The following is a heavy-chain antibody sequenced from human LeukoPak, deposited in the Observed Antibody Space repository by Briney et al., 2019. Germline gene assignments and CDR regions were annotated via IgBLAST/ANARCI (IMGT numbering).Heavy chain of an antibody. V-gene: IGHV4-59*01. CDR1: GGSLTNYF. Sequence: SETLSLTCTVSGGSLTNYFWGWIRLTPGKGLEWIGSNSYNEGSNYNRFLKNRVTISVDISENQFSLKLNSVTAADTAVYFCARGGSGTYYNWAGWFDPWGQGTLVTVSS. D-gene: IGHD3-10*01. J-gene: IGHJ5*02. CDR2: NSYNEGS. CDR3: ARGGSGTYYNWAGWFDP.